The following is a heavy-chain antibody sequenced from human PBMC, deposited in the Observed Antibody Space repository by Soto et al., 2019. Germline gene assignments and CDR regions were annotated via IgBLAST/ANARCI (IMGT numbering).Heavy chain of an antibody. CDR1: GFTVSTNY. J-gene: IGHJ4*02. V-gene: IGHV3-66*01. D-gene: IGHD3-10*01. CDR2: IYNDGNT. Sequence: EVQLVESRGGLVQPGGSLRLSCAVSGFTVSTNYMSWVRQAPGKGLECVSIIYNDGNTYYADSVKGRFTTSRDSAQNTLYLQMDNLRVDDTAVYHCARDSSYYGSGRGVLDYWGPGTLVTVSS. CDR3: ARDSSYYGSGRGVLDY.